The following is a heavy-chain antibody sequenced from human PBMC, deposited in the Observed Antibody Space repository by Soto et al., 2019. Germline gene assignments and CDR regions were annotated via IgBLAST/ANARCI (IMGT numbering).Heavy chain of an antibody. CDR2: ITWNSRVL. D-gene: IGHD3-3*01. CDR3: AKGRYDFWSPYYFDS. V-gene: IGHV3-9*01. Sequence: EVQLVESGGRLVQPGRSLRLSCVGTGLNFDDFAMHWVRQVPGKGLEWVSGITWNSRVLAYADSVKGRFTISRDNARKSLYLQMYSLRDEDTALYYCAKGRYDFWSPYYFDSWGQGTLVTVSS. CDR1: GLNFDDFA. J-gene: IGHJ4*02.